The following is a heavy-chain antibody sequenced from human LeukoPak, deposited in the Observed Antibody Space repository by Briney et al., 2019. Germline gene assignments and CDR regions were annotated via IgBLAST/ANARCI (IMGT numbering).Heavy chain of an antibody. D-gene: IGHD2-15*01. J-gene: IGHJ5*02. CDR1: GGSFSGYY. CDR3: ARRYSCYSRWFDP. V-gene: IGHV4-34*01. CDR2: INHSGST. Sequence: SETLSLTCAVYGGSFSGYYWSWIRQPPGKGLEWIGEINHSGSTNYNPSLKSRVTISVDTSKNQFSLKLSSVTAADTAVYYCARRYSCYSRWFDPWGQGTLVTVSS.